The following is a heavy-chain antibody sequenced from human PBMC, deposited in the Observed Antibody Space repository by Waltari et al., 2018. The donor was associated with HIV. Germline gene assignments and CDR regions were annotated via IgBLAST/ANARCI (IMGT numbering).Heavy chain of an antibody. V-gene: IGHV3-23*01. CDR1: GFTFSTRA. Sequence: VQLLTAGGRLVPPRASLRLSCAAPGFTFSTRAMSWIRQAPGKGLEWVSSITSSSSNTYYADSVKGRFTISRDNTKNTLFLQMNSLRAEDTAIYYCARDNSGTYYGQGTLVTVSS. CDR3: ARDNSGTY. J-gene: IGHJ4*02. D-gene: IGHD1-26*01. CDR2: ITSSSSNT.